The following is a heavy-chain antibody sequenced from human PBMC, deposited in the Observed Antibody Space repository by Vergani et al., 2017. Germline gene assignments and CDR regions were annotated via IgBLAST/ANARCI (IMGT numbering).Heavy chain of an antibody. CDR2: ISYDGSNK. Sequence: VQLVESGGGLVQPGGSLRLSCAASGFTFSSYSMNWVRQAPGKGLEWVAVISYDGSNKYYADSVKGRFTISRDNSKNTLYLQMNSLRAEDTAVYYCAGGDVGSGSYYNNWFDPWGQGTLVTVSS. D-gene: IGHD3-10*01. J-gene: IGHJ5*02. CDR1: GFTFSSYS. V-gene: IGHV3-30*05. CDR3: AGGDVGSGSYYNNWFDP.